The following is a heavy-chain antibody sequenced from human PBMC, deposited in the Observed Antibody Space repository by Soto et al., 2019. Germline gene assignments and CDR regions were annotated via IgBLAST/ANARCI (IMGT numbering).Heavy chain of an antibody. J-gene: IGHJ4*02. Sequence: QVQLVESAGGVVQPGTSLRLSCAASGFTFSAYGMHWVRQVPGKGLEWVAVISYDGSHKDYVDSVKGRITISRDNSKNTLHLQMNSLRPEDTAVYYCAKEGRGYGGFDPNSYFENWGQGTRVTVSS. CDR2: ISYDGSHK. D-gene: IGHD5-12*01. V-gene: IGHV3-30*18. CDR3: AKEGRGYGGFDPNSYFEN. CDR1: GFTFSAYG.